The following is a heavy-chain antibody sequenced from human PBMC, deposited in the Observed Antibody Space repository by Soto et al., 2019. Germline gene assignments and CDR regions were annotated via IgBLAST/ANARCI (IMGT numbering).Heavy chain of an antibody. J-gene: IGHJ4*02. CDR1: GGSISSSNW. Sequence: QVQLPESGPGLVKPSGTLSLTCAVSGGSISSSNWWSWVRQPPGKGLEWIGEIYHSGSTNYNPSHKSRVTISVDKSKNQFSLKLSSVTAADTAVYYCARGSTPKQWLVLGGFDYWGQGTLVTVSS. CDR3: ARGSTPKQWLVLGGFDY. V-gene: IGHV4-4*02. CDR2: IYHSGST. D-gene: IGHD6-19*01.